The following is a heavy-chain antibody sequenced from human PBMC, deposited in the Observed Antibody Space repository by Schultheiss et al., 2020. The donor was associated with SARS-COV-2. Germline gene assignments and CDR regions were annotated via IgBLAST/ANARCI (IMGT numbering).Heavy chain of an antibody. CDR1: GGSFSGYY. J-gene: IGHJ6*02. Sequence: SETLSLTCAVYGGSFSGYYWSWIRQPPGKGLEWIGEINHSGSTYYNPSLKSRVTISVDTSKNQFSLKLSSVTAADTAVYYCAAMEVRYYYYYGMDVWGQGTTVTVSS. D-gene: IGHD2-2*01. CDR2: INHSGST. V-gene: IGHV4-34*01. CDR3: AAMEVRYYYYYGMDV.